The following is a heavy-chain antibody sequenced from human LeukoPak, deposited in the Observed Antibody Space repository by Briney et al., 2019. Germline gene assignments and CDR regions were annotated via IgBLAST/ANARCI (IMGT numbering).Heavy chain of an antibody. J-gene: IGHJ3*02. Sequence: GGSLRLSCAASGFTFSSYSMNWVRQAPGKGLEWVSSISSSSSYIYYADSVKGRFTISRDNAKNSLYLQMNSLRAEDTAVYYCARVNQRRYAFDIWGQGTMVTVSS. CDR2: ISSSSSYI. CDR1: GFTFSSYS. V-gene: IGHV3-21*01. D-gene: IGHD1-14*01. CDR3: ARVNQRRYAFDI.